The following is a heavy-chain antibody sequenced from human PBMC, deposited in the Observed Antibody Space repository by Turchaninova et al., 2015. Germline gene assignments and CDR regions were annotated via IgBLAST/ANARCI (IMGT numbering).Heavy chain of an antibody. D-gene: IGHD3-16*02. J-gene: IGHJ4*02. Sequence: LEWIGAVYYTGTTYYNPSLRSRVTISLDTSKNQFSLSLTSVTAADTAVYYCTRGTREDVDPRITFWGVIVDYWGQGTLFTVSS. CDR2: VYYTGTT. CDR3: TRGTREDVDPRITFWGVIVDY. V-gene: IGHV4-38-2*02.